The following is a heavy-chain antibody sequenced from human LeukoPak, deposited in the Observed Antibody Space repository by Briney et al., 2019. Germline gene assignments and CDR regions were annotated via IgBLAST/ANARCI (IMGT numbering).Heavy chain of an antibody. CDR2: ISGSGGTT. V-gene: IGHV3-23*01. J-gene: IGHJ4*02. Sequence: GGTLRLSCAASGFSFNNYAMSWVRQAPGKGLEWVSAISGSGGTTHYADSVKGRFTISRDNSKNTLYLQLNSVRAEDTAIYYCAKAGPVVRGFIGYYWGQGTLVTVSS. CDR3: AKAGPVVRGFIGYY. D-gene: IGHD3-10*01. CDR1: GFSFNNYA.